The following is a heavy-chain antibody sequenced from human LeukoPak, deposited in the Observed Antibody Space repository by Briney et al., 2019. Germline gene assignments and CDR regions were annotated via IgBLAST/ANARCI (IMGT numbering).Heavy chain of an antibody. CDR1: GFTVSSYY. D-gene: IGHD3-16*01. CDR2: IYSGGSA. CDR3: ARDLGRGYSNY. Sequence: PEGSLRLSCAASGFTVSSYYMSWVRQAPGKGLDWVSVIYSGGSAYYADSVKGRFTISRDNSKNTLYLQINSLRAEDTAVYYCARDLGRGYSNYWGQGTLVTVSS. J-gene: IGHJ4*02. V-gene: IGHV3-66*01.